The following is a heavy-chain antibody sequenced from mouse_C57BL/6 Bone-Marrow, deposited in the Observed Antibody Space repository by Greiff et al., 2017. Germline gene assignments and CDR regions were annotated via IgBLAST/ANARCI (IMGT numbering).Heavy chain of an antibody. CDR3: ARWGWLRGAMDY. J-gene: IGHJ4*01. CDR2: IYPRSGNT. CDR1: GYTFTSSG. D-gene: IGHD2-2*01. Sequence: VQLQQSGAELARPGASVKLSCKASGYTFTSSGISWVKQRTGQGLEWIGEIYPRSGNTYYNEKFKGKATLTADKSSSTAYMELRSLTSEDSAVYFCARWGWLRGAMDYWGQGTSVTVSS. V-gene: IGHV1-81*01.